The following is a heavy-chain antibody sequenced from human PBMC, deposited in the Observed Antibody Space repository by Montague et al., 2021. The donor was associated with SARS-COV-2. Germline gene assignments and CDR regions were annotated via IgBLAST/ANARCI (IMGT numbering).Heavy chain of an antibody. Sequence: CAISGDSVSSNIATRNWIRQSPSIGLQWLGRSHYRSKWNNDYAESVKSRITIDPDTSKHQFSLHLNSVTPEDTAVYYCARIPVGSKYYFDFWGQGTLVTVSS. CDR3: ARIPVGSKYYFDF. CDR2: SHYRSKWNN. CDR1: GDSVSSNIAT. D-gene: IGHD2-2*01. V-gene: IGHV6-1*01. J-gene: IGHJ4*02.